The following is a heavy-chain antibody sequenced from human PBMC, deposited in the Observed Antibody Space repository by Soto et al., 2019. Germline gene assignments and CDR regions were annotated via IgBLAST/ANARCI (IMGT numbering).Heavy chain of an antibody. CDR3: ARHSSSWYAPSPLDYFDY. CDR1: GYSFTSYW. D-gene: IGHD6-13*01. Sequence: EVQLVQSGAEVKKPGESLRISCKGSGYSFTSYWISWVRQMPGKGLEWMGRIDPSDSYTNYSPSFQGHVTISADKSISTAYLQWSSLKASDTAMYYCARHSSSWYAPSPLDYFDYWGQGTLVTVSS. CDR2: IDPSDSYT. J-gene: IGHJ4*02. V-gene: IGHV5-10-1*03.